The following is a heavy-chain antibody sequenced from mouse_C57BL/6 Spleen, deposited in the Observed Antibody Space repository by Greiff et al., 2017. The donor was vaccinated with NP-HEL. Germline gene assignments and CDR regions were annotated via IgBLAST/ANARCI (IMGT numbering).Heavy chain of an antibody. CDR1: GYAFSSSW. V-gene: IGHV1-82*01. J-gene: IGHJ2*01. CDR3: ANHDGSSYNYFDY. CDR2: IYPGDGDT. Sequence: VQLQQSGPELVKPGASVKISCKASGYAFSSSWMNWVKQRPGKGLEWIGRIYPGDGDTNYNGKFKGKATLTADKSSSTAYMQLSSLTSADSAVYFWANHDGSSYNYFDYWGQGTTLTVSS. D-gene: IGHD1-1*01.